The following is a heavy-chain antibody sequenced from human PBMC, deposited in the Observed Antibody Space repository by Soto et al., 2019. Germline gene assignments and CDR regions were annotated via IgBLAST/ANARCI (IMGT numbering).Heavy chain of an antibody. CDR2: IYHSGNT. CDR3: VRGSTRDYSGRYWWFDP. V-gene: IGHV4-31*03. D-gene: IGHD1-26*01. CDR1: GGSISSSGYY. J-gene: IGHJ5*02. Sequence: QVQLQESGPGLVKPSQTLSLTCTVSGGSISSSGYYWTWIRQHPGKGLEWIGYIYHSGNTYYNPSLKSRITISVDTSQNQFSLKLSSVTAADTAVYYRVRGSTRDYSGRYWWFDPWGQGTLVTVSS.